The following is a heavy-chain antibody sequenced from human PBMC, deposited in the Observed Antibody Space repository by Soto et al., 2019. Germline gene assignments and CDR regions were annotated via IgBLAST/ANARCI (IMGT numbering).Heavy chain of an antibody. V-gene: IGHV3-23*01. CDR2: ISGSGGSA. CDR1: GVTFSSYP. J-gene: IGHJ4*02. CDR3: ARVGDDILTGTKPVDY. D-gene: IGHD3-9*01. Sequence: GGSLRLSCAASGVTFSSYPMTWVRQAPGKGLEWVSTISGSGGSAYYADSVEGRFTVSRDNSKNTLYLQMNSLRAEDTAVYYCARVGDDILTGTKPVDYWGQGTLVTGSS.